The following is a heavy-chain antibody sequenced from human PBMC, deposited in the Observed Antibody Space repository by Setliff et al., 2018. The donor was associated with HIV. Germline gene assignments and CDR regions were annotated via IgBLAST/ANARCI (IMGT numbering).Heavy chain of an antibody. Sequence: PGESLTLSCKGSGYYFTSYWIGWVRQMPGKGLEWMGIIYPGDSDTRISPSFQGQVTISADKSINTAYLQWSSLKASDTAMYYCARHVLVTRDVRYFDYWGQGTLVTVSS. J-gene: IGHJ4*02. CDR2: IYPGDSDT. CDR1: GYYFTSYW. V-gene: IGHV5-51*01. CDR3: ARHVLVTRDVRYFDY. D-gene: IGHD2-21*02.